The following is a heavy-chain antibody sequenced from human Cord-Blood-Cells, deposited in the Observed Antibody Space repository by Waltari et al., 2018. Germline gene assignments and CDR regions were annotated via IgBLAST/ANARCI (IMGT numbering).Heavy chain of an antibody. J-gene: IGHJ4*02. V-gene: IGHV1-2*02. CDR3: ARVWSEYSSSFDY. D-gene: IGHD6-6*01. CDR2: INPTSGGT. CDR1: GYTFTGYY. Sequence: QVQLVQSGAEVKKPGASVKVSCKASGYTFTGYYMHWVRQAPGQGLEWMGWINPTSGGTTYAQKFQGRVTMTRDTSISTAYMELSRLRSDDTAVYYCARVWSEYSSSFDYWGQGTLVTVSS.